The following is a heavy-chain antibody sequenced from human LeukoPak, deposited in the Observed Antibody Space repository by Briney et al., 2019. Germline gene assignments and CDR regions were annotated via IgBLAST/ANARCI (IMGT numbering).Heavy chain of an antibody. CDR3: ARDRVAGTSPKMDY. J-gene: IGHJ4*02. D-gene: IGHD1-7*01. CDR1: GFTFSNYA. Sequence: AGGSLRLSCAASGFTFSNYAMSWVRQTPGKGLEWVSVISGSGGARFYGESVKGRFTISRDNSKNTLYLQMNSLGAEDTALYYCARDRVAGTSPKMDYRGQGTLVTVSS. V-gene: IGHV3-23*01. CDR2: ISGSGGAR.